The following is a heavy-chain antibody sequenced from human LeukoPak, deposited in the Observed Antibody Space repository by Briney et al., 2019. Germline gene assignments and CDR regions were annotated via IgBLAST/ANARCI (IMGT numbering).Heavy chain of an antibody. Sequence: ASVKVSCKASGYTFTSYDINWVRQATGQGLEWMGWMNPNSGNTGYAQKFQGRVTMTRNTSISTAYMELSSLRSEDTAVYYCARGPRGPYYHGSGSYYNHAFDIWGQGTMVTVSS. CDR3: ARGPRGPYYHGSGSYYNHAFDI. V-gene: IGHV1-8*01. CDR1: GYTFTSYD. CDR2: MNPNSGNT. J-gene: IGHJ3*02. D-gene: IGHD3-10*01.